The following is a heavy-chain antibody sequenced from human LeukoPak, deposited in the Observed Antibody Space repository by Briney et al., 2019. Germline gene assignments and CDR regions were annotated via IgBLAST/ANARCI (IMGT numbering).Heavy chain of an antibody. CDR2: ISSRGSTI. V-gene: IGHV3-48*03. J-gene: IGHJ3*02. Sequence: GGSLRLSCEASGFSLSSYEMNWVRQAPGKGLEGVSHISSRGSTIYYADSVKGRFTISRDNAKNSLYLQMNSLRAEDTAVYYCARVGWVLRYAFDIWGQGTMVTVSS. CDR3: ARVGWVLRYAFDI. CDR1: GFSLSSYE. D-gene: IGHD3-16*01.